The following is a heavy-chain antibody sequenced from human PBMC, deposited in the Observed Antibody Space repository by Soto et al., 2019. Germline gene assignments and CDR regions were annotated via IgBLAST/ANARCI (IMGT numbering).Heavy chain of an antibody. CDR2: IYYSGST. CDR3: ARGALFQSGLYYDFWSGYYNWFDP. Sequence: PSETLSLTCTVSGGPISSGDYYWSWIRQPPGKGLEWIGYIYYSGSTYYNPSLKSRVTISVDTSKNQFSLKLSSVTAADTAVYYCARGALFQSGLYYDFWSGYYNWFDPWGQGTLVTVSS. CDR1: GGPISSGDYY. D-gene: IGHD3-3*01. V-gene: IGHV4-30-4*01. J-gene: IGHJ5*02.